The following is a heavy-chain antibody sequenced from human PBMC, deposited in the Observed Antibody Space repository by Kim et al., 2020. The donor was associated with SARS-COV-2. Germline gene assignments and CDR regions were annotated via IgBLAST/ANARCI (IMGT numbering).Heavy chain of an antibody. CDR3: ARSGGFGELLYYYYGMDG. CDR1: GGTFSSYA. Sequence: SVKVSCKASGGTFSSYAISWVRQAPGQGLEWMGGIIPIFGTANYAQKFQGRVTITADESTSTAYMELSSLRSEDTAVYYCARSGGFGELLYYYYGMDGWGQGSTGTVSS. J-gene: IGHJ6*02. V-gene: IGHV1-69*13. CDR2: IIPIFGTA. D-gene: IGHD3-10*01.